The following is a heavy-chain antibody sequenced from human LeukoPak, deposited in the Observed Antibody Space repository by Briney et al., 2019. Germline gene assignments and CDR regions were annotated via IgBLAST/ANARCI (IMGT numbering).Heavy chain of an antibody. V-gene: IGHV4-39*07. CDR2: IYSSGST. J-gene: IGHJ4*02. CDR1: GGSISSSAYY. CDR3: ARAGQQLGHFDY. Sequence: SETLSLTCTVSGGSISSSAYYWGWIRQPPGKGLEWIGSIYSSGSTYYHPSLKSRVTISVDTSKNQFSLMLSSVTAADTAVYYCARAGQQLGHFDYWGQGTLVTVSS. D-gene: IGHD6-13*01.